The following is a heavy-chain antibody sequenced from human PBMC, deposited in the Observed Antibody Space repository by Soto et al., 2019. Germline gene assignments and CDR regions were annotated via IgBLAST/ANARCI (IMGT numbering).Heavy chain of an antibody. V-gene: IGHV3-23*01. D-gene: IGHD2-2*01. CDR2: IGESGTPT. Sequence: SGGSLRLSCAASGFTFSSYAMKWVRQAPGKGLEWVSLIGESGTPTYYAESVKGRFTISRDISGNTVFLEMYSLRAEDTAVYYCARYIPGVRYYGMDVWGQGTTVTVSS. CDR3: ARYIPGVRYYGMDV. CDR1: GFTFSSYA. J-gene: IGHJ6*02.